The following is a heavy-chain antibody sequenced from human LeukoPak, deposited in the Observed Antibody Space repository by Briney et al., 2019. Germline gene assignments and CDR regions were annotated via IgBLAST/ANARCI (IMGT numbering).Heavy chain of an antibody. J-gene: IGHJ3*02. CDR2: INTNTGNP. CDR3: ASSLYSSGPVAFDI. D-gene: IGHD6-19*01. CDR1: GYTFTSYA. Sequence: ASVKVSCKASGYTFTSYAMNWVRQAPGQGLEWMGWINTNTGNPTYAQGFTGRFVFSLDTSVSTAYLQISSLKAEDTAVYYCASSLYSSGPVAFDIWGQGTMVTVSS. V-gene: IGHV7-4-1*02.